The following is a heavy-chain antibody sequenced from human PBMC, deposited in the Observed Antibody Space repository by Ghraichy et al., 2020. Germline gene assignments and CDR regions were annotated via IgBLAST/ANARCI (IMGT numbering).Heavy chain of an antibody. CDR1: GFTFSSYS. CDR3: ARVPLGYCSSTSCSTLDY. J-gene: IGHJ4*02. CDR2: ISSSSSYI. Sequence: GGSLRLSCAASGFTFSSYSMNWVRQAPGKGLEWVSSISSSSSYIYYADSVKGRFTISRDNAKNSLYLQMNSLRAEDTAVYYCARVPLGYCSSTSCSTLDYWGQGTLVTVSS. V-gene: IGHV3-21*01. D-gene: IGHD2-2*02.